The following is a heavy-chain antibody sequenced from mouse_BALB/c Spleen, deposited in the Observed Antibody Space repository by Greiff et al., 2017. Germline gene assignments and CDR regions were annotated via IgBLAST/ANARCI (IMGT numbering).Heavy chain of an antibody. Sequence: EVQGVESGPGLVKPSQSLSLTCTVTGYSITSDYAWNWIRQFPGNKLEWMGYISYSGSTSYNPSLKSRISITRDTSKNQFFLQLNSVTTEDTATYYCAREYRFAYWGQGTQVTVSA. J-gene: IGHJ3*01. V-gene: IGHV3-2*02. CDR3: AREYRFAY. CDR2: ISYSGST. CDR1: GYSITSDYA. D-gene: IGHD2-10*02.